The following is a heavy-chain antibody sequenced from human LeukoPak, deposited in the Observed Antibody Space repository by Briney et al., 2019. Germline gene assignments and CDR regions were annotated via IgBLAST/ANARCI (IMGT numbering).Heavy chain of an antibody. J-gene: IGHJ4*02. CDR2: IERNGDGI. CDR3: ARDVGALTGYYPHYFDY. CDR1: GFSFDYYA. D-gene: IGHD3-9*01. Sequence: GGSLRLSCSGPGFSFDYYAMSWVRQAPGKGLEWVCGIERNGDGIAYAASLKGRFTVSRDNAKSSLYLQLNSLRVEDTAFYYCARDVGALTGYYPHYFDYWGQGTLVTVSS. V-gene: IGHV3-20*04.